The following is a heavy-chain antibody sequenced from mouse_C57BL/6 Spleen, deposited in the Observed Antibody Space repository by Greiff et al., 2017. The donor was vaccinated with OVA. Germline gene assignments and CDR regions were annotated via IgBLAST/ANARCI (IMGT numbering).Heavy chain of an antibody. D-gene: IGHD1-2*01. Sequence: EVMLVESGGGLVKPGGSLKLSCAASGFTFSDYGMHWVRQAPEKGLEWVAYISSGSSTIYYADTVKGRFTISRDNAKNTLFLQMTSLRSEDTAMYYCARTLSGWYFDVWGTGTTVTVSS. J-gene: IGHJ1*03. CDR3: ARTLSGWYFDV. V-gene: IGHV5-17*01. CDR2: ISSGSSTI. CDR1: GFTFSDYG.